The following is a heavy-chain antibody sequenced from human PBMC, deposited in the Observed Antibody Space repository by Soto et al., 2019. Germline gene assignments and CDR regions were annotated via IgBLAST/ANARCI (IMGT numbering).Heavy chain of an antibody. V-gene: IGHV3-30-3*01. D-gene: IGHD2-15*01. CDR3: ARAGCDGGSCYTLVGLRYGMDV. J-gene: IGHJ6*02. CDR1: GFTFSSYA. CDR2: ISYDGSNK. Sequence: QVQLVESGGGVVQPGRSLRLSCAASGFTFSSYAMHWVRQAPGKGLEWVAVISYDGSNKYYADYVKGRFTISRDNSKNTLYLQMTSLRAEDTAVYYCARAGCDGGSCYTLVGLRYGMDVWGQGTTVTVSS.